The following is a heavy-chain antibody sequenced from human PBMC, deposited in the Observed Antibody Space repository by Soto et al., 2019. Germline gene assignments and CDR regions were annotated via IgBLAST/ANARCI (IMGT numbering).Heavy chain of an antibody. CDR2: ISSNGGTI. CDR3: ARVLYVAGPNWFDP. CDR1: GFTFSSYA. Sequence: GGSLRLSCSASGFTFSSYAMHWVRQAPGKGLEYVSAISSNGGTIYYADPVKGRFTISRDNAKNSLYLQMNSLRDEDTAVYYCARVLYVAGPNWFDPWGQGTLVTVSS. D-gene: IGHD6-19*01. J-gene: IGHJ5*02. V-gene: IGHV3-64*04.